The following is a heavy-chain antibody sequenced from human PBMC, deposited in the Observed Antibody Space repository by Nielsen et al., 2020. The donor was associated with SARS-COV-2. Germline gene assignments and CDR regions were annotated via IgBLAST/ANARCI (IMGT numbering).Heavy chain of an antibody. CDR1: GFTFDDYA. V-gene: IGHV3-9*01. D-gene: IGHD5-18*01. CDR2: ISWNSGSI. J-gene: IGHJ4*02. Sequence: SLKISCAASGFTFDDYAMHWVRQAPGKGLVWVSGISWNSGSIGYADSVKGRFTISRDNAKNSLYLQMNSLRAEDTALYYCASIDTAMVSNYWGQGTLVTVSS. CDR3: ASIDTAMVSNY.